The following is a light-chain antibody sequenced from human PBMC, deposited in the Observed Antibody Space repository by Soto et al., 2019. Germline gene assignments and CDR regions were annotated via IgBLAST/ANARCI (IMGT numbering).Light chain of an antibody. Sequence: QSVLTQAPSASGTPGQRVTISCSGSSSNIGSNTVSWYQQVPGTAPKLLIYSNDQRPSGVPDRFSGSKSGTSASLAIGGLQSEDEADYYCATWDGSLNGWVFGGGTNHRP. CDR3: ATWDGSLNGWV. V-gene: IGLV1-44*01. J-gene: IGLJ2*01. CDR1: SSNIGSNT. CDR2: SND.